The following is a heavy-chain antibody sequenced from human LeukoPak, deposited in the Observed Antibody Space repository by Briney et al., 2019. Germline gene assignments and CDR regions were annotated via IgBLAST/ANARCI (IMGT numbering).Heavy chain of an antibody. D-gene: IGHD4-23*01. J-gene: IGHJ6*03. Sequence: KPSETLSLTCAVYGGSFSGYYWSWIRQPPGKGLEWIGEINHSGSTNYNPSLKSRVTISVDTSKNQFSLKLTSVTAADTAVYYCARGGGNGGGWVGHYYYMDVWGKGTTVTVSS. CDR1: GGSFSGYY. V-gene: IGHV4-34*01. CDR3: ARGGGNGGGWVGHYYYMDV. CDR2: INHSGST.